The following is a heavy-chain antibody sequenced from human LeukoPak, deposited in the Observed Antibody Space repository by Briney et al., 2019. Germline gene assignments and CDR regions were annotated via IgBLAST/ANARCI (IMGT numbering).Heavy chain of an antibody. D-gene: IGHD3-22*01. CDR3: GYDSSGSGGWFDP. CDR2: INPNSGGT. CDR1: GYTFTGYY. V-gene: IGHV1-2*02. Sequence: ASVKVSCKASGYTFTGYYMHWVRQAPGQGLEWMGWINPNSGGTNYAQKFQGRVTITADKSTSTAYMELSSLRSEDTAVYYCGYDSSGSGGWFDPWGQGTLVTVSS. J-gene: IGHJ5*02.